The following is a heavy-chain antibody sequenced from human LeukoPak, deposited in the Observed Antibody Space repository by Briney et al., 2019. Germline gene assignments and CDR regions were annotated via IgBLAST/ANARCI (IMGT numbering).Heavy chain of an antibody. CDR3: ARNGRRSSGWYLAVF. Sequence: ASVKVSCKASGYTFTSYDINWVRQATGQGLEWMGWMNPNSGGTNYAQKFQGRVTMTRDTSISTAYMELSRLRSDDTAVYYCARNGRRSSGWYLAVFWGQGTLVTVSS. V-gene: IGHV1-2*02. CDR2: MNPNSGGT. CDR1: GYTFTSYD. D-gene: IGHD6-19*01. J-gene: IGHJ4*02.